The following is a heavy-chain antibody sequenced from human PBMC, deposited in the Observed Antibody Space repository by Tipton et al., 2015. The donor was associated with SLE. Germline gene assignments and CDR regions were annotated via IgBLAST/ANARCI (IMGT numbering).Heavy chain of an antibody. Sequence: TLSLTCSVSGGSISSSSYYWGWIRQPPGKGLEWIASMHYTGRIYYNLSLKSRVTISIDSSNNQFSLRLSSVTAADTAVYYCATILTSVTGLDQWGQGTLVTVSA. CDR3: ATILTSVTGLDQ. D-gene: IGHD3-9*01. V-gene: IGHV4-39*07. CDR1: GGSISSSSYY. J-gene: IGHJ4*02. CDR2: MHYTGRI.